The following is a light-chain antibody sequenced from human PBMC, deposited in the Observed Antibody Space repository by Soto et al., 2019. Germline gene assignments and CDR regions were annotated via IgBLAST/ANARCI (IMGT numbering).Light chain of an antibody. V-gene: IGKV3-15*01. J-gene: IGKJ4*01. CDR2: GAF. Sequence: EIVMTQSPATLSVSPGETATLSCRASQSVSYNLAWYQQKPGQGPRLLIYGAFTRATGIPARFSGSGSGTEFTLTISSLQSEDFAVYYCQQYGDWPLTFGGGAKVEIE. CDR3: QQYGDWPLT. CDR1: QSVSYN.